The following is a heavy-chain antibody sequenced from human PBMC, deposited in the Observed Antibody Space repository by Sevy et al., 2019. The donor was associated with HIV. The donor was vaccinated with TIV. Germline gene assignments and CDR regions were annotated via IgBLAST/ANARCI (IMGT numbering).Heavy chain of an antibody. CDR2: INPKSGST. J-gene: IGHJ6*02. CDR1: GYSFSDNGYY. D-gene: IGHD3-3*01. CDR3: ARESYDFWTGPVDYDYGMDV. Sequence: APVKVSCKASGYSFSDNGYYIHWVRQAPGQGLEWMGWINPKSGSTNYAQKFQGRVSMTRDTSVSTANMVMSRLSSDDTAVYYCARESYDFWTGPVDYDYGMDVWGQGTTVTVSS. V-gene: IGHV1-2*02.